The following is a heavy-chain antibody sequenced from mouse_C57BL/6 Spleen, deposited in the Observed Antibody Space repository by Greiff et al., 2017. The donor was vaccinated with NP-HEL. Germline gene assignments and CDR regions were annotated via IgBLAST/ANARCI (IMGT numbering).Heavy chain of an antibody. Sequence: VQLQQSGPELVKPGASVKMSCKASGYTFTDYNMHWVKQSHGKSLEWIGYINPNNGGTSYNQKFKGKATLTVNKSSSTAYMELRSLTSEDSAVYYCARTGHDYDGDYYAMDYWGQGTSVTVSS. V-gene: IGHV1-22*01. CDR2: INPNNGGT. J-gene: IGHJ4*01. CDR3: ARTGHDYDGDYYAMDY. CDR1: GYTFTDYN. D-gene: IGHD2-4*01.